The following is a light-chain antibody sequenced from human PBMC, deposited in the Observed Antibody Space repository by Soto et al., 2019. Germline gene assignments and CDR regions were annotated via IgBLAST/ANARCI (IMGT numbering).Light chain of an antibody. V-gene: IGKV1-9*01. Sequence: DIQLAPSPSFLSASVGDRVTITCRASQGISSYLAWYQQKPGKAPKLLIYAASTLQSGVPSRFSGSGSGTEFTLTISSLQPEDFATYYCQQLNSYRWTFGQGTKVDIK. J-gene: IGKJ1*01. CDR2: AAS. CDR1: QGISSY. CDR3: QQLNSYRWT.